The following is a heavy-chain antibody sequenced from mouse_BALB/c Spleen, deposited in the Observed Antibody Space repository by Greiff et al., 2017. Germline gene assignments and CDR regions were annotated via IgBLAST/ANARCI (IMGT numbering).Heavy chain of an antibody. CDR1: GFTFSSYY. CDR2: INSNGGST. J-gene: IGHJ2*01. Sequence: EVHLVESGGGLVKLGGSLKLSCAASGFTFSSYYMSWVRQTPEKRLELVAAINSNGGSTYYPDTVKGRFTITSDNAKDTLYLQMSSLKSEDTALYYCAKHSLYDDDGEDYFDYWGQGTTLTVSA. V-gene: IGHV5-6-2*01. D-gene: IGHD2-4*01. CDR3: AKHSLYDDDGEDYFDY.